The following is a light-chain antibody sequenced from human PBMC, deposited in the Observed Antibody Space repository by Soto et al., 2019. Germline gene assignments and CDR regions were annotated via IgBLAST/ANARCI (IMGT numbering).Light chain of an antibody. Sequence: EIVMTQSPVTLSVSPGERATLSCRASQSFSSNLAWYQQKPGQTPRLLIYGASTRATGIPARFSGSGSGTEFTLTISSLQSEDFAVYYCQQYNNWPLTFGGGTKVEIK. J-gene: IGKJ4*01. CDR3: QQYNNWPLT. CDR1: QSFSSN. CDR2: GAS. V-gene: IGKV3-15*01.